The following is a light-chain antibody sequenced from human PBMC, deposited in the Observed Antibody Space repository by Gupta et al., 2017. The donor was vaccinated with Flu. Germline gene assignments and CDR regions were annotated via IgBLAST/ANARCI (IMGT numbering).Light chain of an antibody. CDR3: KQRIHWPCA. Sequence: TLRQSSSSDCTSIQGLACSGVNSSLHWYQQKPGQAPRLLIYHVSYRESGIPDRFSGSGSGTNFTLTISSVEAEDFGVYYCKQRIHWPCAFGHGTTVEIK. V-gene: IGKV2-30*01. CDR2: HVS. J-gene: IGKJ3*01. CDR1: QGLACSGVNSS.